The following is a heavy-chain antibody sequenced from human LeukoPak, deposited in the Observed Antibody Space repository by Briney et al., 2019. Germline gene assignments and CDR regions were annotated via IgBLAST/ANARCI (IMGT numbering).Heavy chain of an antibody. CDR3: ARKREGPTTGIDY. CDR2: IYSSGSS. D-gene: IGHD1-26*01. Sequence: SQPLSLPCPVPCVSISSTNSYWGWIRPSPRTGLDWIGKIYSSGSSYYNPSLKSRVTISIDTSENQFSLKLTSVTAADTAVYYCARKREGPTTGIDYWGQGTLVTVSS. J-gene: IGHJ4*02. V-gene: IGHV4-39*07. CDR1: CVSISSTNSY.